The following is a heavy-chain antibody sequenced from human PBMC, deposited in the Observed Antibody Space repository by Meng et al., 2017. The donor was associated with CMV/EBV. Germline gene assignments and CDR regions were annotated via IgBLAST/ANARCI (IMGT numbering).Heavy chain of an antibody. CDR2: INPNSGGT. J-gene: IGHJ3*02. D-gene: IGHD6-19*01. CDR1: GYTFTGYY. V-gene: IGHV1-2*02. Sequence: ASVKVSCKASGYTFTGYYMHWVRQAPGQGLEWMGWINPNSGGTNYAQKFQGRVTMTRDTSISTAYMELSRLRSDDTAVYYCAREDVVAGTVAFDIRGQGTMVTVSS. CDR3: AREDVVAGTVAFDI.